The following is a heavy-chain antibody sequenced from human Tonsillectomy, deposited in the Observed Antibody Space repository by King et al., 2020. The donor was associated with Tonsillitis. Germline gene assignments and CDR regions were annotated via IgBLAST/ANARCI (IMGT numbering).Heavy chain of an antibody. D-gene: IGHD1-26*01. CDR3: TPSRGRYYGGILVY. J-gene: IGHJ4*02. CDR2: IKSKTEGGTT. V-gene: IGHV3-15*01. Sequence: VQLVESGGGLVKPGGSLRLSCAASGFTFSNAWMSWVRQAPGKGLEWVGRIKSKTEGGTTNYTAPVKGRFTISRDDSKNTRYLQMNSLKTEDTAVYYCTPSRGRYYGGILVYWGQGTLVTVSS. CDR1: GFTFSNAW.